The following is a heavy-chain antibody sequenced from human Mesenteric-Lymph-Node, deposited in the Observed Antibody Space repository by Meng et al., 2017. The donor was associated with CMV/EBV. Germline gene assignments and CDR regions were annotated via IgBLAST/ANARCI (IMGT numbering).Heavy chain of an antibody. V-gene: IGHV3-20*01. CDR2: INWNGGST. J-gene: IGHJ5*02. CDR1: GFTFDDYG. Sequence: GESLKISCAASGFTFDDYGMSWVRQAPGKGLEWVSGINWNGGSTGYADSVKGRFTISRDNAKNSLYLQMNSLRAEDTALYHCARDLGSTKVAWGQGTLVTVSS. CDR3: ARDLGSTKVA. D-gene: IGHD2-2*01.